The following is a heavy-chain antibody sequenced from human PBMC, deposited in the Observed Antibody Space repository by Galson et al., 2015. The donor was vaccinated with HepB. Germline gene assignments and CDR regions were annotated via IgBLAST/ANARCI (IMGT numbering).Heavy chain of an antibody. CDR2: ISYDGSNK. D-gene: IGHD3-9*01. V-gene: IGHV3-30*04. J-gene: IGHJ5*02. CDR1: GFPFSSYA. Sequence: LRLSCAASGFPFSSYAMHWVRQAPGKGLEWVAVISYDGSNKYYADSVKGRFTISRDNSKNTLYLQMNSLRAEDTAVYYCARDLGRYFDWPSPVWFDLWGQGTLVTVSS. CDR3: ARDLGRYFDWPSPVWFDL.